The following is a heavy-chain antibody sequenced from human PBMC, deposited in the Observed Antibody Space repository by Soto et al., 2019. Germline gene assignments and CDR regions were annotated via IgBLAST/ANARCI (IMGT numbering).Heavy chain of an antibody. CDR1: GFAFNTDG. D-gene: IGHD1-26*01. CDR2: ISTGSTYI. J-gene: IGHJ4*02. Sequence: GGALRLSSVDTGFAFNTDGMNWVRQAPGKGLEWVSSISTGSTYIYYADSVKGRFTISRDSAKNSLFLQMNSLGVEDMGVYYCARDSKLSGTVFPSDYWGRGTPVTVSS. CDR3: ARDSKLSGTVFPSDY. V-gene: IGHV3-21*01.